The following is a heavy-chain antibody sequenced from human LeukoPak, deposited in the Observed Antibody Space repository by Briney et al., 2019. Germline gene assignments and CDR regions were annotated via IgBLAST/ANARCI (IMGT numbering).Heavy chain of an antibody. D-gene: IGHD2-2*01. CDR2: IYYSGST. CDR3: ARDRGPAVGYDY. V-gene: IGHV4-59*01. J-gene: IGHJ4*02. Sequence: SETLSPTCTVSGGSISSYYWSWIRQPPGKGLEWIGYIYYSGSTNYNPSLKSRVTISVDTSKNQFSLKLSSVTAADTAVYYCARDRGPAVGYDYWGQGTLVTVSS. CDR1: GGSISSYY.